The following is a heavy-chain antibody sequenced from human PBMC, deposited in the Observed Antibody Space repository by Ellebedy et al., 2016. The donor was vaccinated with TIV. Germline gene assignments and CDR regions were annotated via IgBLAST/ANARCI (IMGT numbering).Heavy chain of an antibody. V-gene: IGHV1-3*01. CDR2: INVGNGNT. D-gene: IGHD2-2*01. Sequence: AASVKVSCKASGYTFTNYAMHWVRQAPGQRLAWMGWINVGNGNTKYSQEFQGRVTIIRDTSATTAYMELSSLRSEDTAVYYCATVGRQLRFDHWGQGTLVIVSS. CDR3: ATVGRQLRFDH. CDR1: GYTFTNYA. J-gene: IGHJ4*02.